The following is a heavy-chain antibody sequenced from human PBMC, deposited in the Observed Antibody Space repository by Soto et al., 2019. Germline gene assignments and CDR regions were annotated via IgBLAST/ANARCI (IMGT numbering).Heavy chain of an antibody. Sequence: EVQLVESGGGLVQPGGSLRLSCVASGFTFSSYWMSWVRQAPGKGLEWVANIKQDGSEKFYVDSVKGRFTISRDNAKNSLYLQMNSLRAEDTAVYYCARGTGAAVAADYWGQGTLVTVSS. V-gene: IGHV3-7*01. CDR3: ARGTGAAVAADY. CDR1: GFTFSSYW. J-gene: IGHJ4*02. CDR2: IKQDGSEK. D-gene: IGHD6-19*01.